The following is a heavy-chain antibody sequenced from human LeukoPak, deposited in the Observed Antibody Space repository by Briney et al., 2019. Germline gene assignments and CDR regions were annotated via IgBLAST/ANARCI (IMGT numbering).Heavy chain of an antibody. CDR2: ISWNSGSI. Sequence: PGGSLRLSCAASGFTFDDYAMHWVRQAPGKGLEWVSGISWNSGSIGYADSVKGRFTISRDNAKNSLYLQMNSLRAEDTAVYYCARDLGGYESYFDYWGQGTLVTVSS. J-gene: IGHJ4*02. D-gene: IGHD5-12*01. CDR3: ARDLGGYESYFDY. V-gene: IGHV3-9*01. CDR1: GFTFDDYA.